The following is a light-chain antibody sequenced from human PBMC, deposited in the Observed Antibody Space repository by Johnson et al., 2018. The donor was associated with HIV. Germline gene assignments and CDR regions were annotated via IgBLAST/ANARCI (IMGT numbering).Light chain of an antibody. CDR1: SSNIGNNL. J-gene: IGLJ1*01. CDR3: GTWDNGLSAYV. V-gene: IGLV1-51*02. CDR2: ANN. Sequence: QSVLTQPPSVSAPPGQKVTISCSGSSSNIGNNLASWYQQLPGTAPKLLIYANNKRPSGIPDRFSGSKSGTSATLGITGLQPGDEADYYCGTWDNGLSAYVFGTGTKVTVL.